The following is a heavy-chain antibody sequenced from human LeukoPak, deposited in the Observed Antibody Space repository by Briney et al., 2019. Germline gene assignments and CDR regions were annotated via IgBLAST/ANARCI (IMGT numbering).Heavy chain of an antibody. J-gene: IGHJ3*02. CDR3: TRPLRFSSAFDI. V-gene: IGHV3-73*01. D-gene: IGHD2-2*01. CDR1: GFTFSGSA. CDR2: IRSKANSYAT. Sequence: GGSLKLSCAASGFTFSGSAMHWVRQASGKGLEWVGRIRSKANSYATAYAASVKGRFTISRDDSKNTAYLQMNSLKTEDTAVYYCTRPLRFSSAFDIWGQGTMVTVSS.